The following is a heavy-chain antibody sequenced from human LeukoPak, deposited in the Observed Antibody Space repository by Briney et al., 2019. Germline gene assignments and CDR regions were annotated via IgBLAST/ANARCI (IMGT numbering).Heavy chain of an antibody. CDR2: ISTFNGNT. V-gene: IGHV1-18*01. D-gene: IGHD3-16*01. CDR3: ARDWSAFGGALDY. Sequence: ASVKVSCKASGYTFTSYGILWVRQAPGQGLEWMGWISTFNGNTNYAQKIQGRVTMTTDTSTSTAYMELRSLRSDDTAVYYCARDWSAFGGALDYWGQGTLVTVSS. J-gene: IGHJ4*02. CDR1: GYTFTSYG.